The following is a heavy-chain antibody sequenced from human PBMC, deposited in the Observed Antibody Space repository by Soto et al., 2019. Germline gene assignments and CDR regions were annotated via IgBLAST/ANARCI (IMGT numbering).Heavy chain of an antibody. D-gene: IGHD5-12*01. CDR2: ISWDGGST. CDR3: AKDTGYSGYDYRNYFAY. CDR1: GFTFDDYT. J-gene: IGHJ4*02. Sequence: GGSLRLSCAASGFTFDDYTMHWVRQAPGKGLEWVSLISWDGGSTYYADSVKGRFTISRDNSKNSLYLQMNSLRTEDTALYYCAKDTGYSGYDYRNYFAYCGQGTLVTVSS. V-gene: IGHV3-43*01.